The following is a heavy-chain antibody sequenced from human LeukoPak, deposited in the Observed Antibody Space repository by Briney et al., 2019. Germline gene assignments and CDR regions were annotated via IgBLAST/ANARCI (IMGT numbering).Heavy chain of an antibody. V-gene: IGHV1-8*01. J-gene: IGHJ5*02. CDR2: MNPSSGNT. CDR1: GYTFTNYD. CDR3: ATWRAYSS. Sequence: EASVKVSCKASGYTFTNYDINWVRQAPGQGLEWMGWMNPSSGNTGYAQKFQGRVTMTRNTSVTTAYMELSNLRSEDTGVYCCATWRAYSSWSQGTLVTVSS. D-gene: IGHD5-18*01.